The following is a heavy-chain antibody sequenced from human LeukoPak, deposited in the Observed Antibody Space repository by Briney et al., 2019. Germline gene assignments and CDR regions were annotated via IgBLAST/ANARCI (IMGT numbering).Heavy chain of an antibody. CDR1: GASISSWY. D-gene: IGHD6-13*01. Sequence: SETLSLTCNVTGASISSWYWSWIRQPPGKGLEWIGDIYGSGSINYNPSLKSRVSMSADTSKNQISLNLKFVTAADTAVYYCARGGYSSSSNWFDPWGQGTLVTVSS. CDR3: ARGGYSSSSNWFDP. CDR2: IYGSGSI. J-gene: IGHJ5*02. V-gene: IGHV4-59*01.